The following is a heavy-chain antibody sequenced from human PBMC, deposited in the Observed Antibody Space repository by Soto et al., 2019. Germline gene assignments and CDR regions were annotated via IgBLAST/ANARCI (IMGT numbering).Heavy chain of an antibody. J-gene: IGHJ4*02. D-gene: IGHD2-15*01. CDR2: IWDDGSNK. Sequence: QVQLVESGGGVVQPGRSLRLSCAASGFTFSSYGMHWVRQAPGKGLEWVAVIWDDGSNKYYADSVKGRFTISRDNSKNTRYMQMNSLRAEDTAVYYCARDGLGYCSGGSCYPVGYYFDYWGQGTLVTVSS. V-gene: IGHV3-33*01. CDR1: GFTFSSYG. CDR3: ARDGLGYCSGGSCYPVGYYFDY.